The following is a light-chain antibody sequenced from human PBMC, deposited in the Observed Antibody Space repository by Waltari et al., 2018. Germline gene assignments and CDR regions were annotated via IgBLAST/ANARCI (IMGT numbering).Light chain of an antibody. CDR2: AAS. V-gene: IGKV1-39*01. CDR1: QSITSN. Sequence: DIQRTQSPPSLSASVGARVTSTCRASQSITSNLNWNQQKPGKAPKLLIYAASSLQSGVPSRFSGSGSGTDFTLTISSLQPEDFATYYCQQSDSMPLTVGGGTKVEI. CDR3: QQSDSMPLT. J-gene: IGKJ4*01.